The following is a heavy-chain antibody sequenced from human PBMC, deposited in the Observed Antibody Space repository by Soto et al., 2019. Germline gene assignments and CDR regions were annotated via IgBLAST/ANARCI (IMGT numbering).Heavy chain of an antibody. V-gene: IGHV6-1*01. Sequence: TYALTXGRSVDRDRSNLSAWNRNKKSPSRGLERLGRTYYSSKWYNDDAVSVKSRITINPDTSKNQFSLQLNSVTPEDTAVYYCARGNSAGSSWLPSPSGLEVWVQGTTVT. CDR3: ARGNSAGSSWLPSPSGLEV. CDR2: TYYSSKWYN. J-gene: IGHJ6*02. CDR1: VDRDRSNLSA. D-gene: IGHD6-13*01.